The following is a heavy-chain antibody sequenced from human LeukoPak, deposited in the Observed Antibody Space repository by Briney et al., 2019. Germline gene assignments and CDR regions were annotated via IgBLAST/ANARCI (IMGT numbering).Heavy chain of an antibody. CDR2: FDPEDGET. CDR3: AFRLKLVIIEGLGY. CDR1: GYTLTELS. V-gene: IGHV1-24*01. D-gene: IGHD3-9*01. J-gene: IGHJ4*02. Sequence: ASVKVSCKVSGYTLTELSMHWVRQAPGKGLEWMGGFDPEDGETIYAQKFQGRVTMTEDTSTDTAYMELSSLRSEDTAVYYCAFRLKLVIIEGLGYWGQGTLVTVSS.